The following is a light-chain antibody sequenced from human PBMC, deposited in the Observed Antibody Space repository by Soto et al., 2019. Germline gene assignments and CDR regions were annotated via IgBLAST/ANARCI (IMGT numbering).Light chain of an antibody. J-gene: IGLJ2*01. CDR2: DVS. V-gene: IGLV2-14*03. CDR1: TNDVGGYNY. CDR3: TSYTSTSALGV. Sequence: QSVLTQPASVSGSPGQSIAISCTGTTNDVGGYNYVAWYQHHPGKAPKLIIFDVSRRPSGISDRFSGSKSGNTASLTISGLQAEDEADYYCTSYTSTSALGVVGGGTKLTVL.